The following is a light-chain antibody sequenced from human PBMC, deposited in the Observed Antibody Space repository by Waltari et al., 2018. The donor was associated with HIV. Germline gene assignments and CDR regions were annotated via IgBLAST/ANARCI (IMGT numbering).Light chain of an antibody. CDR1: QSVSSSY. CDR2: GAS. Sequence: EIVLTQSPGTLSLSPGERATLSCRASQSVSSSYLAWDQQKPGQAPRLLIYGASSRATGIPDRFSGSESRTDFTLTISRLEPEDFAVYYCQQYGSSPRTFGQGTKVEIK. J-gene: IGKJ1*01. V-gene: IGKV3-20*01. CDR3: QQYGSSPRT.